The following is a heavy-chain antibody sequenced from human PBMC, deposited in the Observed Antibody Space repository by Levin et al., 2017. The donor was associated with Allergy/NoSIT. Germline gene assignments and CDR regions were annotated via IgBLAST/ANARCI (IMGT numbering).Heavy chain of an antibody. CDR3: ANGEGSSGWIHDGMDV. V-gene: IGHV3-30*09. D-gene: IGHD6-19*01. CDR1: GFTFNDFV. Sequence: GESLKISCTASGFTFNDFVMHWVRQAPGEGLEWVAAVSEDGRSEYYADSVKGRFAISRDNSKNTLYLQMNSLRAEDTAVYYCANGEGSSGWIHDGMDVWGQGTTVTVSS. J-gene: IGHJ6*02. CDR2: VSEDGRSE.